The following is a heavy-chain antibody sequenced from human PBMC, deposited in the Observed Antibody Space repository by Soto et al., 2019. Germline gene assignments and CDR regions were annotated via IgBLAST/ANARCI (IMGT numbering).Heavy chain of an antibody. CDR1: EFTFSSYG. Sequence: PGGSLRLSCAASEFTFSSYGMHWVRQAPGKGLEWVAVIWYDGSKKYYADSVKGRFTISRDNSKNTLYLQMNSLRAEDTAVYYCARDKRVDYDSSGYSYYYGMDVWGQGTTVTVSS. CDR3: ARDKRVDYDSSGYSYYYGMDV. V-gene: IGHV3-33*01. D-gene: IGHD3-22*01. J-gene: IGHJ6*02. CDR2: IWYDGSKK.